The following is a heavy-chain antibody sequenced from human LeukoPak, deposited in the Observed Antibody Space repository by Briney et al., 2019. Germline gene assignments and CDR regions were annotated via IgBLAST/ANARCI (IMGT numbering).Heavy chain of an antibody. D-gene: IGHD3-10*01. CDR1: GGSFSGYY. V-gene: IGHV4-34*01. CDR3: ARALTMVRVDY. CDR2: INHSGIT. Sequence: SETLSLTCAVYGGSFSGYYWSWIRQPPGKGLEWIGEINHSGITYYNPSLKSRVTISVDTSKNQFSLKLSSVTAADTAVYYCARALTMVRVDYWGQGTLVTVSS. J-gene: IGHJ4*02.